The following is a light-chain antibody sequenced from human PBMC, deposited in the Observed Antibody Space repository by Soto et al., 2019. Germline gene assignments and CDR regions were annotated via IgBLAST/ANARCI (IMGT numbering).Light chain of an antibody. CDR3: QQVKTYPLT. V-gene: IGKV1-9*01. CDR1: QDISSH. Sequence: IQLTQSPSFLSASVGDRVTITCRASQDISSHLAWYQQKPGKAPKLLIYASSTLQSGVPSGFGGSGSGTEFTLTITSLRPEDFATYYCQQVKTYPLTFGGGTKVEI. J-gene: IGKJ4*01. CDR2: ASS.